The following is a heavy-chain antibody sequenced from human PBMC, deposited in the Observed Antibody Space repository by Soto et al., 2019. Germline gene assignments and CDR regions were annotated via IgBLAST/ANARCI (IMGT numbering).Heavy chain of an antibody. CDR3: ARVRSSSGYYYEDY. Sequence: KTSETLSLTCTVSGGSISSGDYYWSWIRQPPGKGLEWIGYIYYSGSTYYNPSLKSRVTISVDTSKNQFSLKLSSVTAADTAVYYCARVRSSSGYYYEDYWGQGTLVTVSS. J-gene: IGHJ4*02. D-gene: IGHD3-22*01. V-gene: IGHV4-30-4*01. CDR1: GGSISSGDYY. CDR2: IYYSGST.